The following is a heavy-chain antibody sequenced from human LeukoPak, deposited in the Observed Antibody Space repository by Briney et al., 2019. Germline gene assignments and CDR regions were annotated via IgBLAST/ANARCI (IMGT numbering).Heavy chain of an antibody. CDR1: EFSVGSNY. D-gene: IGHD5-18*01. Sequence: GGSLRLSCAASEFSVGSNYMTWVRQAPGKGLEWVAFIRYDGSNKYYADSVKGRFTISRDNSKNTLYLQMNSLRAEDTALYYCARDPPDTAMINSPVHDAFDIWGQGTMVTVSS. CDR2: IRYDGSNK. J-gene: IGHJ3*02. V-gene: IGHV3-30*02. CDR3: ARDPPDTAMINSPVHDAFDI.